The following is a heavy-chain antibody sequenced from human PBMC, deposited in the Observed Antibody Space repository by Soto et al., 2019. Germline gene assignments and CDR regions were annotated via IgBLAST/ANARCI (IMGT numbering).Heavy chain of an antibody. J-gene: IGHJ4*02. V-gene: IGHV1-69*13. CDR2: IIPIFGTA. Sequence: ASVKVSCKASGGTFSSYASIWVRQAPGQGLEWMGGIIPIFGTANYAQKFQGRVTITADESTSTAYMELSSLRSEDTAVYYCAETYYYDSSGYYAFDYWGQGTLVTVSS. CDR3: AETYYYDSSGYYAFDY. CDR1: GGTFSSYA. D-gene: IGHD3-22*01.